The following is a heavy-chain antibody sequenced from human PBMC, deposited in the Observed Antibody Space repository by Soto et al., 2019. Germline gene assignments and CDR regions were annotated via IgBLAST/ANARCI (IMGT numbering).Heavy chain of an antibody. Sequence: SQTLSLTCAISGDSVSSNSAAWNWFRQSPSRGLEWLGRTYYRSKWYNDYALSVRGRITINPDTSKNQVSLHLNSVTPEDTAVYFCASALVHHYYNMDVWGEGTTVTAP. V-gene: IGHV6-1*01. J-gene: IGHJ6*03. CDR3: ASALVHHYYNMDV. CDR2: TYYRSKWYN. CDR1: GDSVSSNSAA.